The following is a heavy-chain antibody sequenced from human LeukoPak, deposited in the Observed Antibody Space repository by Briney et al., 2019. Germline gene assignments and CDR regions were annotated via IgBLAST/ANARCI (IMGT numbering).Heavy chain of an antibody. V-gene: IGHV3-23*01. CDR1: GFTFSSYA. D-gene: IGHD3-3*01. J-gene: IGHJ4*02. CDR2: ISGSGGSA. CDR3: AKGRSTIFGVIIISPDLDY. Sequence: GGSLRLSCAASGFTFSSYAMSWVRQAPGKGLEWVSVISGSGGSAYYADSVKGRFTISRDNSKNTLHLQMNSLRAEDTAVYYCAKGRSTIFGVIIISPDLDYWGQGTLVTVSS.